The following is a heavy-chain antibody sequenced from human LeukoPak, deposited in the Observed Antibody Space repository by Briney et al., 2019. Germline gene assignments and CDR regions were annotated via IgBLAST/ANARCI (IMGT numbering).Heavy chain of an antibody. D-gene: IGHD3-10*01. CDR2: ISGSGNI. Sequence: GGSLRLSCAASGFTFTTYDMGWVRQAPGKGLEWVSGISGSGNIFYVDSVQGRFIISRDNFKNTLNLQMNSLRDGDAAVYYCAKGARVFSNVSGSYRDFFDSWGQGTLVTVSS. J-gene: IGHJ5*01. CDR3: AKGARVFSNVSGSYRDFFDS. V-gene: IGHV3-23*01. CDR1: GFTFTTYD.